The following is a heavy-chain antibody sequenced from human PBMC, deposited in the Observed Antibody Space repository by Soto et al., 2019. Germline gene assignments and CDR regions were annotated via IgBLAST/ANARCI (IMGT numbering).Heavy chain of an antibody. D-gene: IGHD5-18*01. CDR2: SSAYNGNT. CDR3: ERDCPNTWIQALYSYYGMDV. CDR1: GYTFTSYG. J-gene: IGHJ6*02. Sequence: ASVKVSCKASGYTFTSYGISWLRQAPGQGLEWMGWSSAYNGNTNYAQKLQGRVTMTTDTSTSTAYMELRSLRSDDTAVYYCERDCPNTWIQALYSYYGMDVWGQGTTVTAP. V-gene: IGHV1-18*01.